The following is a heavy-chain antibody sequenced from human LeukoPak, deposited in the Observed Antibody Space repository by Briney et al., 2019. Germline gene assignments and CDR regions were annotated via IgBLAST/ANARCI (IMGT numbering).Heavy chain of an antibody. CDR2: ISSSGSTI. J-gene: IGHJ6*02. CDR1: GFTFSSYA. V-gene: IGHV3-48*03. D-gene: IGHD3-9*01. Sequence: GRSLRLSCAASGFTFSSYAMHWVRQAPGKGLEWVSYISSSGSTIYYADSVKGRFTISRDNAKNSLYLQMNSLRAEDTAVYYCARDGLRNDILTGYYYYYYGMDVWGQGTTVTVSS. CDR3: ARDGLRNDILTGYYYYYYGMDV.